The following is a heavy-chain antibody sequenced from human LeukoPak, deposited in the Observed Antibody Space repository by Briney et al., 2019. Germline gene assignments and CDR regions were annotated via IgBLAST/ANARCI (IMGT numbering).Heavy chain of an antibody. CDR1: GFTFSTYA. D-gene: IGHD4-17*01. Sequence: GGSWRLSCAASGFTFSTYAMSWVRQAPGKGLEWVSGISGSTYYADSVKGRFTISRDNSKNTLYLQMNSLRAEDTAVYYCAKDFSTVTLGYFDSWGEGTRVTLSS. CDR2: ISGST. J-gene: IGHJ4*02. CDR3: AKDFSTVTLGYFDS. V-gene: IGHV3-23*01.